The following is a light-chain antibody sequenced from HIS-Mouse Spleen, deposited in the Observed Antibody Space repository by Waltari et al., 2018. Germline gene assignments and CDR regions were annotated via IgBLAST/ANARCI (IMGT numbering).Light chain of an antibody. V-gene: IGLV3-19*01. CDR1: RLRSYY. Sequence: SSELTQDPAVSVALVQPVRITCQGDRLRSYYASWYQQKPGQAPVLVIYGKNNRPSGIPDRFSGSSAGNTASLTITGAQAEDEADYYCNSRDSSGNHLVFGGGTKLTVL. CDR3: NSRDSSGNHLV. J-gene: IGLJ2*01. CDR2: GKN.